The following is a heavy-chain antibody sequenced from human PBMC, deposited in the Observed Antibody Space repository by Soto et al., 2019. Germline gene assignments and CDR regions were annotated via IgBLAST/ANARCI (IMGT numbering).Heavy chain of an antibody. J-gene: IGHJ6*02. CDR1: GYSFTSYW. V-gene: IGHV5-51*01. CDR3: ARTLYSSVYYYYGMDV. CDR2: IYPGDSDT. Sequence: GESLKISCKGSGYSFTSYWIGWVRQMPGKGLEWMGIIYPGDSDTRYSPSFQGQVTISADKSISTAYLQWSSLKASDTAMYYCARTLYSSVYYYYGMDVWGQGTTVTAP. D-gene: IGHD6-19*01.